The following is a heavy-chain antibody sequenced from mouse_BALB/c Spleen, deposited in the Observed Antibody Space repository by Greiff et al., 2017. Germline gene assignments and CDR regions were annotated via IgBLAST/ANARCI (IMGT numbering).Heavy chain of an antibody. J-gene: IGHJ4*01. CDR1: GYTFTDYE. Sequence: QVQLQQSGAELVRPGASVTLSCKASGYTFTDYEMHWVKQTPVHGLEWIGAIDPETGGTAYNQKFKGKATLTADKSSSTAYMELRSLTSEDSAVYYCTRRAGSTMITTYAMDYWGQGTSVTVSS. V-gene: IGHV1-15*01. CDR2: IDPETGGT. CDR3: TRRAGSTMITTYAMDY. D-gene: IGHD2-4*01.